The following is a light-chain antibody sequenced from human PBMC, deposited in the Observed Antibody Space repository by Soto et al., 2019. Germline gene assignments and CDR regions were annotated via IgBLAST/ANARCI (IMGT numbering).Light chain of an antibody. V-gene: IGKV1-9*01. CDR2: AAS. CDR3: QHLDSYST. CDR1: QGISSY. J-gene: IGKJ5*01. Sequence: DIQLTQSPSFLSASVGDRVTITCRASQGISSYLAWYQQKPGKAPKLLIYAASTLQSGVPSRFSGSGSGTEFTLTISSLQPEDFATYYCQHLDSYSTFGQGTRLE.